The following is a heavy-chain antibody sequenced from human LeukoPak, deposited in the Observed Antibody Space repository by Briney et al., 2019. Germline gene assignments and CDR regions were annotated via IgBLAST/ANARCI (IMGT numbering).Heavy chain of an antibody. V-gene: IGHV3-23*01. CDR2: ISGSGSGGST. J-gene: IGHJ3*02. CDR3: ASFGGSGSYYQDAFDI. D-gene: IGHD1-26*01. CDR1: GFTFSSSA. Sequence: PGGSLRLSCAASGFTFSSSAMSWVRQAPGKGLEWVSNISGSGSGGSTYYADSVKGRFTISRDNAKNSLYLQMNSLRAEDTAVYYCASFGGSGSYYQDAFDIWGQGTMVTVSS.